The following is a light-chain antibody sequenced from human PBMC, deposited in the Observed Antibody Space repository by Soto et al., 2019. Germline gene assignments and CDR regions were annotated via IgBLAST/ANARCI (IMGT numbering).Light chain of an antibody. J-gene: IGKJ1*01. CDR3: QQYNDWWT. V-gene: IGKV3-15*01. CDR1: QSVSNN. CDR2: GAS. Sequence: EIGMTQSPATLSVSPGESATLSCRASQSVSNNLTWYQQKPGQPPRLLIYGASTRATGVPGRFSGSGSGTESTLTISSLQSEDFAVYYCQQYNDWWTFGQGTKVDI.